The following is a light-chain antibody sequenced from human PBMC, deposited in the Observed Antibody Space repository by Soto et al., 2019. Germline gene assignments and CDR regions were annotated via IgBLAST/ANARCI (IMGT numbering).Light chain of an antibody. CDR1: KLGNEY. CDR3: QAWDSSIAV. V-gene: IGLV3-1*01. Sequence: SYELTQPPSVSVSRGQTASITCSGDKLGNEYVFWYQQRPGQSPVLVIYQHSMRPSGISARFSGSTSGNTATLTISGTQTADEADYYCQAWDSSIAVFGGGTKLTVL. CDR2: QHS. J-gene: IGLJ3*02.